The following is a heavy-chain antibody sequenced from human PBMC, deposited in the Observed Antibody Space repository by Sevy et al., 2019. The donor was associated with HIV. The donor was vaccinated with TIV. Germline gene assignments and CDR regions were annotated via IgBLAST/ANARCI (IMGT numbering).Heavy chain of an antibody. D-gene: IGHD3-10*01. CDR1: GFTFSSYA. V-gene: IGHV3-23*01. J-gene: IGHJ4*02. Sequence: GGSLRLSCAASGFTFSSYAMSWVRQAPGKGLEWVSAISGSGGSTYHADSVKGRFTISRDNSKNTLYLQMNSLRAEDTAVYYCAKGQITMVRGGYFDYWGQGTLVTVSS. CDR2: ISGSGGST. CDR3: AKGQITMVRGGYFDY.